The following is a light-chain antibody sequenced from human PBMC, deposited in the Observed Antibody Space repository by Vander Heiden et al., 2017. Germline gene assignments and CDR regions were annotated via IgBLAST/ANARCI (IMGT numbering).Light chain of an antibody. Sequence: DIQLTQSPSFLSASVGDRVTITCRASEGISNYLAWYQQKAGKAPKLLIYAASTLQSGVPSRFSGSGSGTEFTLTITSLQTEDFTTYYCQQLSSYPRTFGQGIKVEIK. V-gene: IGKV1-9*01. CDR3: QQLSSYPRT. J-gene: IGKJ1*01. CDR2: AAS. CDR1: EGISNY.